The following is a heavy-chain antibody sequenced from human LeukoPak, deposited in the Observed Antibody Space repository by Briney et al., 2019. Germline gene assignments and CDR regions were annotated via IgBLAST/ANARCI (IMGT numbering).Heavy chain of an antibody. V-gene: IGHV3-53*01. CDR3: ARDPDEYDSSGFDI. CDR2: IYSGGST. D-gene: IGHD3-22*01. CDR1: GFTFSSSA. Sequence: GGSLRLSCAASGFTFSSSAMSWVRQAPGKGLEWVSVIYSGGSTYYADSVKGRFTISRDNSKNTLYLQMNSLRAEDTAVYYCARDPDEYDSSGFDIWGQGTMVTVSS. J-gene: IGHJ3*02.